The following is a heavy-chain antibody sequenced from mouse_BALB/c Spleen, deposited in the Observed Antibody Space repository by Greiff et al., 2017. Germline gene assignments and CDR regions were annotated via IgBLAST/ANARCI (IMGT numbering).Heavy chain of an antibody. CDR3: ARDGYGSFAY. CDR2: ISSGGST. Sequence: VMLVESGGGLVKPGGSLKLSCAASGFTLSSYAMSWVRQTPEKRLEWVASISSGGSTYYPDSVKGRFTISRDNARNILYLQMSSLRSEDTAMYYCARDGYGSFAYWGQGTLVTVSA. D-gene: IGHD1-1*01. V-gene: IGHV5-6-5*01. J-gene: IGHJ3*01. CDR1: GFTLSSYA.